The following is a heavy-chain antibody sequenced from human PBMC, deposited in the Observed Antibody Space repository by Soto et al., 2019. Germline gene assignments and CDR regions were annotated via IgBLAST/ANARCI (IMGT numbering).Heavy chain of an antibody. J-gene: IGHJ4*02. Sequence: GGSLRLSCAASGFTFSSYGMHWVRQAPGKGLEWVAVISYDGSNKYYADSVKGRFTISRDNSKNTLYLQMNSLRAEDTAVYYSAKDYYYDSSGYLDYWGQGTLVTVSS. D-gene: IGHD3-22*01. CDR1: GFTFSSYG. CDR3: AKDYYYDSSGYLDY. CDR2: ISYDGSNK. V-gene: IGHV3-30*18.